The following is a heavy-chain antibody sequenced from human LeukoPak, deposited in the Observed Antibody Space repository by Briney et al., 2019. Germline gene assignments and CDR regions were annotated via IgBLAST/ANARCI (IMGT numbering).Heavy chain of an antibody. CDR1: GGSISSYY. CDR3: VRVRYYYDSSGYYNWFDP. J-gene: IGHJ5*02. CDR2: IYTSGST. V-gene: IGHV4-4*07. Sequence: SETLSLTCTVSGGSISSYYWSWIRQPAGEGPEGIGRIYTSGSTNHNPCLKSRVTMSVDTSNHHCSLKLSSVTAADTGVYYCVRVRYYYDSSGYYNWFDPWRQGTLVTVSS. D-gene: IGHD3-22*01.